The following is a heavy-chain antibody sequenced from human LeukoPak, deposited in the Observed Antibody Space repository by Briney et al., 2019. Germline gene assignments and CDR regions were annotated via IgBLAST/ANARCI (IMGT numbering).Heavy chain of an antibody. CDR1: GYSISSGYY. Sequence: SETLSLTCTVSGYSISSGYYWGWIRQPPGKGLEWIANIYHSGNTYYNSSLKSRVTISVDTSRNQFSLKLRSVTAADTAVYYCALQPARRLSWFDPWGQGTLVTVSS. CDR2: IYHSGNT. D-gene: IGHD2-2*01. J-gene: IGHJ5*02. CDR3: ALQPARRLSWFDP. V-gene: IGHV4-38-2*02.